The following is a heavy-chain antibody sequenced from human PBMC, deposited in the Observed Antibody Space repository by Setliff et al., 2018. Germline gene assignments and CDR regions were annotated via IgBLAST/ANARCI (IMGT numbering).Heavy chain of an antibody. Sequence: GGSLRLSCSVSGITFKNAWMTWVRQAPGKGPEWGGRIKSSREGATSDYGAPAKGRFTISRDDSKNMIYLQMNNLKSDDTGFYYCTTGPRDSRNYMTWLDSWGQGTLVTVSS. CDR1: GITFKNAW. CDR2: IKSSREGATS. CDR3: TTGPRDSRNYMTWLDS. D-gene: IGHD4-4*01. V-gene: IGHV3-15*01. J-gene: IGHJ5*01.